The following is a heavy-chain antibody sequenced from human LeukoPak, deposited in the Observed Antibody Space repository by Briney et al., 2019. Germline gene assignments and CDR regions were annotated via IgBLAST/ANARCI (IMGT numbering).Heavy chain of an antibody. D-gene: IGHD3-16*02. CDR3: ARDRLRLGELSLSFPDY. CDR2: INSSSSYI. V-gene: IGHV3-21*01. J-gene: IGHJ4*02. CDR1: AFTYSSYS. Sequence: GGSLRLSCAASAFTYSSYSMNWVRQAPGKGLEWVSSINSSSSYIYYADSVKGRFTISRDNSKNTLYLQMNSLRAEDTAVYYCARDRLRLGELSLSFPDYWGQGTLVTVSS.